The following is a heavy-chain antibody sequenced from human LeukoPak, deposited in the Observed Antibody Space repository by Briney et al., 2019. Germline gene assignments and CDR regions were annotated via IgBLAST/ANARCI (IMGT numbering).Heavy chain of an antibody. CDR1: GYTFTDYY. V-gene: IGHV1-2*02. D-gene: IGHD6-6*01. CDR3: ARARWQLVPYFDS. CDR2: INPDSGGT. J-gene: IGHJ4*02. Sequence: ASVKVSCKASGYTFTDYYMHWVRQAPGQGLEWMGWINPDSGGTNFAQRFQGRVAMTRDTSISTAYLELGSLRSDDTAVYFCARARWQLVPYFDSWGQGTLVTVSS.